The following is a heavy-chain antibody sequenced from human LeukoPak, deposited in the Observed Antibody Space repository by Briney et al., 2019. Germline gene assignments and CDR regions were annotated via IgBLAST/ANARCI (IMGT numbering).Heavy chain of an antibody. CDR3: ARGLAPLGYCTNGVCYGDY. J-gene: IGHJ4*02. CDR1: GYTFTSYG. V-gene: IGHV1-18*01. Sequence: ASVKVSCKASGYTFTSYGISWVRQAPGQGLEWMGWISAYNGNTNYAQNFQGRVTMTTDTSTSTAYMELRSLRSDDTAVYYCARGLAPLGYCTNGVCYGDYWGQGTLVTVSS. CDR2: ISAYNGNT. D-gene: IGHD2-8*01.